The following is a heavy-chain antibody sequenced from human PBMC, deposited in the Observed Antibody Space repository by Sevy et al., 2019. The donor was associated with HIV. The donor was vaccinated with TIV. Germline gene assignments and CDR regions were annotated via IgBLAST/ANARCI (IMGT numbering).Heavy chain of an antibody. CDR3: SRYWGSKITGYRGLINYFFDY. V-gene: IGHV1-2*02. J-gene: IGHJ4*02. D-gene: IGHD3-10*01. Sequence: ASVKVSCKASGYTFTDCYIHWLRQAPGQGLEWMGWINPASGGRQYAQRYKDRVTMTRDTSINTAYLEMDSLTSDGTALYDCSRYWGSKITGYRGLINYFFDYWGQGTLVTVSS. CDR1: GYTFTDCY. CDR2: INPASGGR.